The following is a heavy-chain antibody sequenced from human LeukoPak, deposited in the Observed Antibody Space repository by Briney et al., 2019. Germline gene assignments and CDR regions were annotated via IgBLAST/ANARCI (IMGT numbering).Heavy chain of an antibody. CDR1: GFTFSRHG. Sequence: GRSLRLSCAPSGFTFSRHGMHWVRQAPGKGLEXVAIISNXGSRXYXXXXXXGRFTISRDNSKNTLYLQMDSLRAEDTAVYYCARDRAWNYFDYWGQGTLVTVSS. V-gene: IGHV3-30*03. J-gene: IGHJ4*02. CDR3: ARDRAWNYFDY. D-gene: IGHD3-3*01. CDR2: ISNXGSRX.